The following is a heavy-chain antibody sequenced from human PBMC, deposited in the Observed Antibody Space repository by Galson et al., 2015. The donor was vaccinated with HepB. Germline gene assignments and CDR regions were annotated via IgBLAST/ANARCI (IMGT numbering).Heavy chain of an antibody. J-gene: IGHJ4*02. CDR1: GYTFTTNG. Sequence: SVKVSCKASGYTFTTNGISWVRQAPGQGLEWVGWISANSGNTQYAQKLQGRVTLTRDTSTSTAYVELRDLRSDDTATYYCARDRDYRLDYWGQGTLVTVSP. CDR3: ARDRDYRLDY. V-gene: IGHV1-18*04. CDR2: ISANSGNT. D-gene: IGHD4/OR15-4a*01.